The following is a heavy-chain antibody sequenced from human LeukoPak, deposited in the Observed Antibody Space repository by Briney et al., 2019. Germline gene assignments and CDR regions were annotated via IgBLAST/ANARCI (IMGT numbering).Heavy chain of an antibody. CDR1: GFTFSSYA. J-gene: IGHJ5*02. D-gene: IGHD3-3*01. V-gene: IGHV3-30-3*01. CDR3: AKENSYYDFWSGSLRWFDP. Sequence: GGSLRLSCAASGFTFSSYAMHWVRQAPGKGLEWVAVISYDGSNKYYADSVKGRFTISRDNPKNTLYLQMNSLRAEDTAVYYCAKENSYYDFWSGSLRWFDPWGQGTLVTVSS. CDR2: ISYDGSNK.